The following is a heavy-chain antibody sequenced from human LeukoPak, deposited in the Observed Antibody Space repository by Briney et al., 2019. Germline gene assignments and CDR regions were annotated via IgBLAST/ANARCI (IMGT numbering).Heavy chain of an antibody. CDR2: IKQDGSEK. D-gene: IGHD3-9*01. CDR3: ARAHLVTPFDY. V-gene: IGHV3-7*01. J-gene: IGHJ4*02. CDR1: GFTFSSYL. Sequence: QPGGSLRLSCAASGFTFSSYLMSWVRQAPGKGLEWVANIKQDGSEKYYVDSVKGRFTISRDNAKNSLYLQMNSLRAEDTAVYYCARAHLVTPFDYWGQGTLVTVSS.